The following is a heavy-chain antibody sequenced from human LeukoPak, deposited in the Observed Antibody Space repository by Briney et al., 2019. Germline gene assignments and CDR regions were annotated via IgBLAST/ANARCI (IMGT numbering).Heavy chain of an antibody. Sequence: GGSLRLSCAASGFTFSSYSMNWVRQAPGKGLEWVSSINDDTPYYKDSVTGRFTVSRDNSSDTLYLHLNSLRAEDTAIYYGAKEYELWHEQGYWFETWGQGVLVTVSS. V-gene: IGHV3-23*01. CDR2: INDDTP. CDR1: GFTFSSYS. J-gene: IGHJ5*02. CDR3: AKEYELWHEQGYWFET. D-gene: IGHD3-3*01.